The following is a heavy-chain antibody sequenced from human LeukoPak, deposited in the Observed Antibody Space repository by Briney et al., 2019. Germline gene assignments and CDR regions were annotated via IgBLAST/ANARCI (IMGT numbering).Heavy chain of an antibody. CDR2: MNPNSGNA. J-gene: IGHJ6*03. Sequence: ASVKVSCKASGYTFTSYDINRVRQATGQGLEWMGWMNPNSGNAGYAQKFQGRVTITRNTSISTAYMELSSLRSEDTAVYYCARVVVAGWFEYYMDVWGKGTTVTVSS. V-gene: IGHV1-8*03. CDR3: ARVVVAGWFEYYMDV. CDR1: GYTFTSYD. D-gene: IGHD2-15*01.